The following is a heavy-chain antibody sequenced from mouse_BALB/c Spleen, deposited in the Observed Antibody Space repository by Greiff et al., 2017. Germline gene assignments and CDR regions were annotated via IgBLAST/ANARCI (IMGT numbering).Heavy chain of an antibody. Sequence: EVQLVESGPGLVKPSQSLSLTCSVTGYSITSGYYWNWIRQFPGNKLEWMGYISYDGSNNYNPSLKNRISITRDTSKNQFFLKLNSVTTEDTATYYCAREGLYGNYGAYWGQGTLVTVSA. V-gene: IGHV3-6*02. D-gene: IGHD2-1*01. CDR1: GYSITSGYY. CDR2: ISYDGSN. J-gene: IGHJ3*01. CDR3: AREGLYGNYGAY.